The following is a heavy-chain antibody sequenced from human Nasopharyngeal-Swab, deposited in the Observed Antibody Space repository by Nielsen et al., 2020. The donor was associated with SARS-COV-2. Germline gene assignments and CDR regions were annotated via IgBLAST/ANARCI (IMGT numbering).Heavy chain of an antibody. CDR3: ARRGVVVRGGYYFDY. D-gene: IGHD2-15*01. J-gene: IGHJ4*02. Sequence: LETLSLTCTVSGGSISSSSYYWGWIRQPPGKGLEWIGSIYYSGSTYYNPSLKSRVTISVDTSKNQFSLKLSSVTAADTAVYYCARRGVVVRGGYYFDYWGQGTLVTVSS. CDR2: IYYSGST. CDR1: GGSISSSSYY. V-gene: IGHV4-39*01.